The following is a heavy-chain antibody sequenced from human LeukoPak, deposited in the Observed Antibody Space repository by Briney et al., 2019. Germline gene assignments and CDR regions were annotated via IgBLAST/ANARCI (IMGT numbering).Heavy chain of an antibody. Sequence: GESLRLSCAASGFTFSNIWMSWVRQAPGKGLEWVGTFKSKTDGGTTDYSAPVKGRFTISRDDSKNTLYLQMNSLKTEDTAMYYCTTLSLTYGDSTFDYWGQGTLVTVSS. CDR2: FKSKTDGGTT. CDR1: GFTFSNIW. D-gene: IGHD4-17*01. CDR3: TTLSLTYGDSTFDY. V-gene: IGHV3-15*01. J-gene: IGHJ4*02.